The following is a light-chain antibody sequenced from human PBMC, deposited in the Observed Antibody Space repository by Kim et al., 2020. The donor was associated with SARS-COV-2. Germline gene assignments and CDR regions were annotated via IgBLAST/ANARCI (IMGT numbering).Light chain of an antibody. CDR2: DAS. CDR1: QGISSN. CDR3: QKCNGPPLT. J-gene: IGKJ1*01. V-gene: IGKV1-27*01. Sequence: DIQMTQSPTSLSASVGDRVTITCRASQGISSNVAWYQQKPGKVPKLLMYDASVLQSGVPSRFSGSGSGTDFTLTISSLQPEDVATYYCQKCNGPPLTFGPGTKVDIK.